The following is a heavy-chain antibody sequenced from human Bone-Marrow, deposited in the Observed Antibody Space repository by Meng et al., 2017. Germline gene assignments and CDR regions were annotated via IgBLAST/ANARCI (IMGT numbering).Heavy chain of an antibody. J-gene: IGHJ5*02. V-gene: IGHV1-69*01. Sequence: GGSLRLSCAASGFTFSSYAMSWVRQAPGQGLEWMGGIIPIFGTANYAQKFQGRVTITADESTSTAYMELSSLRSEDTAVYYCARSRAVWYSSTTNWFDPWGQGTLVTVSS. D-gene: IGHD6-13*01. CDR3: ARSRAVWYSSTTNWFDP. CDR2: IIPIFGTA. CDR1: GFTFSSYA.